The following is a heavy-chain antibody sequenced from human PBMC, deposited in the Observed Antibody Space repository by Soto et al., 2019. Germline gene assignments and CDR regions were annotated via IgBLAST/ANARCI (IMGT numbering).Heavy chain of an antibody. CDR1: GCTFSRYA. V-gene: IGHV3-30-3*01. J-gene: IGHJ4*02. CDR2: ISYDGSNK. Sequence: QVQLVESGGGVVQPGRALRLSCAASGCTFSRYAMHWLRQAQGKGLEWVAVISYDGSNKYYADSVKGRFTISRDNSKNTLYLQMNSLRAEDTAVYYCARAYEGDYFDYWGQGTLVTVSS. CDR3: ARAYEGDYFDY. D-gene: IGHD3-16*01.